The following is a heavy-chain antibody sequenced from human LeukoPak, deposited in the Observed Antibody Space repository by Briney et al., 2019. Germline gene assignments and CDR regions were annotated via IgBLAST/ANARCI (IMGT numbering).Heavy chain of an antibody. D-gene: IGHD1-26*01. CDR3: ARDSGSYSDAFDL. V-gene: IGHV3-53*01. J-gene: IGHJ3*01. CDR2: IYSGGST. Sequence: GGSLRLPCAASGFTVSTNYMSWVRQAPGKGLEWVSVIYSGGSTYYADSVKGRFTISRDKSKNTLFLQMNSLRADDTAVYYCARDSGSYSDAFDLWGQGTMVTVSS. CDR1: GFTVSTNY.